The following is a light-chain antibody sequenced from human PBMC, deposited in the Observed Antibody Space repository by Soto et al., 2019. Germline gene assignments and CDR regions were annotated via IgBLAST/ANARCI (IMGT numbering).Light chain of an antibody. J-gene: IGKJ1*01. CDR3: QQYGSSLWT. CDR1: QSVGSY. V-gene: IGKV3-20*01. CDR2: SAS. Sequence: EIVLTQSPGTLSLSPGERATLSCRANQSVGSYLAWYQQKPGQAPRLLIYSASSRATGIPDRFSGSGSGTDFTLTISRLEPEDFAVYYCQQYGSSLWTFGQGTKVDIK.